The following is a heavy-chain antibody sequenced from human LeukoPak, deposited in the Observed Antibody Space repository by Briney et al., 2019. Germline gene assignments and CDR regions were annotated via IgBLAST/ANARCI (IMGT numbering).Heavy chain of an antibody. CDR3: TKDRGSSGYSTLDFDY. CDR1: GVTFSNFW. Sequence: GGSLRLSCAASGVTFSNFWMHWVRHAPGKGLVWVALIYGDGRFTMYADSVKCRFPISTHNSKNTLYLQMNSLRAEDTAVYYCTKDRGSSGYSTLDFDYWGQGTLVTVSS. J-gene: IGHJ4*02. CDR2: IYGDGRFT. V-gene: IGHV3-74*03. D-gene: IGHD3-22*01.